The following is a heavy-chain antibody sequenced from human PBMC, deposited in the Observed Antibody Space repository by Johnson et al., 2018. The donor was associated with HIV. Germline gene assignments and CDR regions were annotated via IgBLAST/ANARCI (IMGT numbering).Heavy chain of an antibody. V-gene: IGHV3-9*01. CDR3: ARGPPRDIVLMVYALGAFDI. J-gene: IGHJ3*02. Sequence: VQLVESGGGLVQPGRSLRLSCAASGFTFDDYAMHWVRQAPGKGLEWVSGISWNGGSTGYADSVKGRFTISRDNAKNSLYLQMNSLRAEDTALYYCARGPPRDIVLMVYALGAFDIWGQGTMVTVSS. CDR1: GFTFDDYA. D-gene: IGHD2-8*01. CDR2: ISWNGGST.